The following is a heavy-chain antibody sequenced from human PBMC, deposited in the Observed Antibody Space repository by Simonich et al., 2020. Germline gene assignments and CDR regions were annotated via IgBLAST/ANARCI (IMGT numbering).Heavy chain of an antibody. Sequence: QLQLQESGPGLVKPSETLSLTCTVSGGSISSSSYYWGWIRQPPGKGLEWIGSIYYIGSTYYNPSLKSRVTISVDTAKNQFSLKLSSVTAADTAVYYCARHAGFAFDIWDQGTMVTVSS. CDR3: ARHAGFAFDI. CDR2: IYYIGST. D-gene: IGHD6-13*01. J-gene: IGHJ3*02. V-gene: IGHV4-39*01. CDR1: GGSISSSSYY.